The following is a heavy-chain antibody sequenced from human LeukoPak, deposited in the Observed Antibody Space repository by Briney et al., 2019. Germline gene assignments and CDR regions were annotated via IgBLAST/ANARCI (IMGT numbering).Heavy chain of an antibody. V-gene: IGHV3-30-3*01. Sequence: PGGSLRLSCAASGFTFSRYPMNWVRRAPGKGLEWVALIPNDGSNKNYADFVRGRFTISRDNAKNSLYLQMNSLRAEDTAVYYCARDYFTSAAAVNWFDPWGQGTLVTVSS. CDR1: GFTFSRYP. D-gene: IGHD6-13*01. CDR3: ARDYFTSAAAVNWFDP. J-gene: IGHJ5*02. CDR2: IPNDGSNK.